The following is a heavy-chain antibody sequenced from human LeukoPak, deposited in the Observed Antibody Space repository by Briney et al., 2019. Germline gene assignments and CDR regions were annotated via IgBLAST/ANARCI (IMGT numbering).Heavy chain of an antibody. CDR3: AKGSSGYFVDL. J-gene: IGHJ5*02. CDR2: ISNDGGGT. CDR1: GFIFNNYG. D-gene: IGHD3-22*01. Sequence: PGGSLRLSCAAPGFIFNNYGLIWVRQAPGKGLEWVSAISNDGGGTNYADFVKGRLTISRDNSKNTLFLQMNSLRAEDTALYYCAKGSSGYFVDLWGQGTLVTVSS. V-gene: IGHV3-23*01.